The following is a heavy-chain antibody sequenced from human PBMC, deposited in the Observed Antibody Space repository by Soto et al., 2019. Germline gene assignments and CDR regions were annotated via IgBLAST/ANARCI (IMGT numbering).Heavy chain of an antibody. V-gene: IGHV1-69*01. CDR3: ATDVPLNYYDGTYSYYAMDV. CDR1: GGTFSSHA. J-gene: IGHJ6*02. Sequence: QVQLVQSGAEVKQPESSVKVSCKASGGTFSSHAFSWVRQAPGQGLEWMGVIIPFFKATNYARKFQGRVTITADDSTSTAYMDLYSLSSEDTAVYYCATDVPLNYYDGTYSYYAMDVWGQGTTVTVSS. CDR2: IIPFFKAT. D-gene: IGHD3-22*01.